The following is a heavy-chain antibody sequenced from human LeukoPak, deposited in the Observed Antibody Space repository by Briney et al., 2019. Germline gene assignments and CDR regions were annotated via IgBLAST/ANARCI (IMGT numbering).Heavy chain of an antibody. V-gene: IGHV1-24*01. CDR1: GYTLTELS. CDR3: ATGGVPAAMGYYYYYGMDV. Sequence: ASVKVSCKVSGYTLTELSIHWVRQAPGKGLEWMGGFDPVDGETIYAQKFQGRVTMTEDTSTDTAYMELSSLRSEDTAVYYCATGGVPAAMGYYYYYGMDVWGQGTTVTVSS. J-gene: IGHJ6*02. CDR2: FDPVDGET. D-gene: IGHD2-2*01.